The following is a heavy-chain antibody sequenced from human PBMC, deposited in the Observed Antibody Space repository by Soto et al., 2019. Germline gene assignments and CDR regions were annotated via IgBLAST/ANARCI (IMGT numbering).Heavy chain of an antibody. CDR1: GGSISSGGYY. CDR2: IYYSGST. D-gene: IGHD3-3*01. J-gene: IGHJ4*02. V-gene: IGHV4-31*03. CDR3: ARVPLRFLERYFDY. Sequence: SETLSLTCTVSGGSISSGGYYWSWIRQHPGKGLEWIGYIYYSGSTYYNPSLKSRVTISVDTSKNQFSLKLSSVTAADTAVYHCARVPLRFLERYFDYWGQGTLVTVSS.